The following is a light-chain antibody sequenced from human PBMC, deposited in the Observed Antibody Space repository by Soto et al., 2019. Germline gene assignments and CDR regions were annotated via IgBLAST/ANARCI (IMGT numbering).Light chain of an antibody. CDR1: QSISTL. V-gene: IGKV1-5*01. J-gene: IGKJ3*01. Sequence: DIQMTQSPSTLSASVGDRVTITCRASQSISTLLAWYQQKPGKAPKLLIYDASSLENGDPARFSGSGSGTEFTLAISSLQSDDFATYYCQQYYSTPFTFGPGTKVDIK. CDR2: DAS. CDR3: QQYYSTPFT.